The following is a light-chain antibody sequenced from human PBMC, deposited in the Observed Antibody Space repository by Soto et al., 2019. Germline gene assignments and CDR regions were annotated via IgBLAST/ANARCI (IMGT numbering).Light chain of an antibody. CDR2: GAS. CDR1: QSVSRC. CDR3: QQYNNWPRT. J-gene: IGKJ1*01. V-gene: IGKV3-15*01. Sequence: IVLTHSPATLSFSPWYRSTLSGRASQSVSRCLAWYQQKPGQAPRLLIYGASARATGIPARFSGSGSGTEFTLTISSLQSEDFAVYYCQQYNNWPRTFGQGTKVDIK.